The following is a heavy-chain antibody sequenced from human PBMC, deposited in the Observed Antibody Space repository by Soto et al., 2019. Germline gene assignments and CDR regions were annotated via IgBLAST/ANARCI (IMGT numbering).Heavy chain of an antibody. CDR2: VKDGGHT. J-gene: IGHJ4*02. Sequence: QVQLQQWGAGLLKPSETLSLNCAVTGGSLSGYYWSWIRQPPGKGLEWIGEVKDGGHTNYSPSLRGRVTIASATSNTQVSLRLNSVTAADTGVYYCARGQEGVVATHWDQGSLVTVSS. CDR3: ARGQEGVVATH. D-gene: IGHD5-12*01. V-gene: IGHV4-34*01. CDR1: GGSLSGYY.